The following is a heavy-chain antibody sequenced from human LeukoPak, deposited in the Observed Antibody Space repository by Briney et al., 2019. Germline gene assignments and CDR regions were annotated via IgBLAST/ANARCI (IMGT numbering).Heavy chain of an antibody. CDR2: IYTSGST. D-gene: IGHD6-19*01. Sequence: SETLSLTCTVSSGSISSGSYYWSWIRQPAGKGLEWIGRIYTSGSTNYNPSLKSRVTISVDTSKNQFSLKLSSVTAADTAVYYCARVPSGWYNFDYWGQGTLVTVSS. CDR3: ARVPSGWYNFDY. J-gene: IGHJ4*02. V-gene: IGHV4-61*02. CDR1: SGSISSGSYY.